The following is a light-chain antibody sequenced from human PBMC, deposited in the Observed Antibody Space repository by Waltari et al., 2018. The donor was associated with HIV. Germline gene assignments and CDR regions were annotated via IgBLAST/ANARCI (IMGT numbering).Light chain of an antibody. J-gene: IGLJ1*01. CDR3: SSYTSSSTLV. V-gene: IGLV2-14*01. CDR2: DVS. Sequence: QSALTQPASVSGSPGQSITISCPGPSSDVGGYNIVSWYQPYPGKAPKLMIFDVSNRPSGVSNRFSGSKSGNTASLTISGLHTEDEADYYCSSYTSSSTLVFGTGTKVTVL. CDR1: SSDVGGYNI.